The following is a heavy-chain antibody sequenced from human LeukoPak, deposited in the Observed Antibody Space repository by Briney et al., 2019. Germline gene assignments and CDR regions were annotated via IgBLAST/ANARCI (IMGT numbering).Heavy chain of an antibody. D-gene: IGHD3-10*01. CDR2: INHSGST. J-gene: IGHJ6*03. V-gene: IGHV4-34*01. Sequence: PSETLSLTCAVYGGSFSGYYWSWIRQPPGKGLEWIGEINHSGSTNYNPSLKSRVTISVDTSKNQFSLKLSSVTAADTAVYYCARALGFYYYYYMDVWGKGTTVTVSS. CDR3: ARALGFYYYYYMDV. CDR1: GGSFSGYY.